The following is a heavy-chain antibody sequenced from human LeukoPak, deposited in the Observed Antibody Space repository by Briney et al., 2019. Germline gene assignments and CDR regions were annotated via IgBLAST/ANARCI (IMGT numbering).Heavy chain of an antibody. CDR1: GFTFSSYA. V-gene: IGHV3-23*01. CDR2: ISLIGGST. CDR3: AKDRYCSSTTCSRYFDY. D-gene: IGHD2-2*01. Sequence: GGSLRLSCGASGFTFSSYAMSWVRQAPGKGLEWVSAISLIGGSTHYADSVKGRFTISRDNSMNTLYLQMNSLSAEDTAVYYCAKDRYCSSTTCSRYFDYWGKGTLVTVSS. J-gene: IGHJ4*02.